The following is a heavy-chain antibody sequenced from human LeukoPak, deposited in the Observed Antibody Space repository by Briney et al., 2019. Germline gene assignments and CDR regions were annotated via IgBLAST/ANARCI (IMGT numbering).Heavy chain of an antibody. Sequence: ASVKVSCKASGYTFTGYYMHWVRQATGQGLEWMGWMNPNSGNTGYAQKFQGRVTMTRNTSISTAYMELSSLRSEDTAVYYCAKLSGYYLGYYYYYMDVWGKGTTVTISS. CDR1: GYTFTGYY. CDR3: AKLSGYYLGYYYYYMDV. CDR2: MNPNSGNT. V-gene: IGHV1-8*02. D-gene: IGHD3-22*01. J-gene: IGHJ6*03.